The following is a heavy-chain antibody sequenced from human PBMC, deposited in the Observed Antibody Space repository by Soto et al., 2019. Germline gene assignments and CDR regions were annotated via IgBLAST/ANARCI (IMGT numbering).Heavy chain of an antibody. CDR3: ARAYYDILTGYVYYGMDV. D-gene: IGHD3-9*01. J-gene: IGHJ6*02. CDR1: GFTFSSYE. V-gene: IGHV3-48*03. CDR2: ISSSGSTI. Sequence: QPXGSLRLSCAASGFTFSSYEMNWVRQAPGKGLEWVSYISSSGSTIYYADSVKGRFTISRDNAKNSLYLQMNSLRAEDTAVYYCARAYYDILTGYVYYGMDVWGQGTTVTVSS.